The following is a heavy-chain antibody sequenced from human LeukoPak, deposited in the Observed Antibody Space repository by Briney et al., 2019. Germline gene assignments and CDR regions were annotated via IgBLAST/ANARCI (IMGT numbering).Heavy chain of an antibody. CDR3: ARWYSSSWYGVYDAFDI. J-gene: IGHJ3*02. Sequence: ASVKVSCTASGYTFTSYDINWVRQATGQGLEWMGWMNPNSGNTGYAQKFQGRVTMTRNTSISTAYMELSSLRSEDTAVYYCARWYSSSWYGVYDAFDIWGQGTMVTVSS. CDR2: MNPNSGNT. V-gene: IGHV1-8*01. D-gene: IGHD6-13*01. CDR1: GYTFTSYD.